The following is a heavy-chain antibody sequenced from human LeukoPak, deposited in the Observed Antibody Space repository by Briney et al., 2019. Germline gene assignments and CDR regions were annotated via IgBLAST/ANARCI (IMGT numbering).Heavy chain of an antibody. CDR3: AREGCSSTSCYGGAFDI. CDR2: IYYSGST. Sequence: PSETLSLTCTVSGGSISSYYWSWIRQPPGKGLEWIGYIYYSGSTNYNPSLKSRVTISVDTSKNQFSLKLSSVTAADTAVYYCAREGCSSTSCYGGAFDIWGQGTMVTVSS. CDR1: GGSISSYY. V-gene: IGHV4-59*01. D-gene: IGHD2-2*01. J-gene: IGHJ3*02.